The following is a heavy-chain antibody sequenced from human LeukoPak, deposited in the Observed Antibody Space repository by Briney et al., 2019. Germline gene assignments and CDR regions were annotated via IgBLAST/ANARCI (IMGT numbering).Heavy chain of an antibody. J-gene: IGHJ3*02. CDR2: IYYSGST. CDR1: GGSISSSSYY. V-gene: IGHV4-39*07. CDR3: ARVPTRQSYKKRKSSYAFDI. Sequence: PSETLSLTCTVSGGSISSSSYYWGWIRQPPGKGLEWIGNIYYSGSTYYNPSLKSRVTMSVDTSKNQSSLKLSSVTAADTAVYYRARVPTRQSYKKRKSSYAFDIWGQGTMVTVSS. D-gene: IGHD5-24*01.